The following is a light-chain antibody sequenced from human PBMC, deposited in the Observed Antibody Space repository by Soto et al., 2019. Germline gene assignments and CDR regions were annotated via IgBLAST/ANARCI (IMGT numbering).Light chain of an antibody. V-gene: IGKV1-5*01. CDR1: QSISSW. CDR3: QQYNSAYT. Sequence: DIQMTQSPSTLSASVGDRVTITCRASQSISSWLAWYQQKPGKAPRLLIYGASSLERVDPSRFGGSGSGTEFTLTISSLQPDDFATYYCQQYNSAYTFGQGTKVDIK. J-gene: IGKJ2*01. CDR2: GAS.